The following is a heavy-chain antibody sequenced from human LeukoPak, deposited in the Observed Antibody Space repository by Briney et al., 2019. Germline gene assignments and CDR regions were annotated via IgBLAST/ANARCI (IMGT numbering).Heavy chain of an antibody. J-gene: IGHJ4*02. V-gene: IGHV3-23*01. CDR1: GFTFSHYG. CDR2: ISGSIGTT. D-gene: IGHD2-2*01. CDR3: AKESLNAWSPYYFDY. Sequence: PGGSLRLSCAASGFTFSHYGMSWVRQAPGKRLEWVSGISGSIGTTYYADSVRGRFTISRDNSKSPLFLQLNSLRAEDTAVYYCAKESLNAWSPYYFDYWGQGTLVTVSS.